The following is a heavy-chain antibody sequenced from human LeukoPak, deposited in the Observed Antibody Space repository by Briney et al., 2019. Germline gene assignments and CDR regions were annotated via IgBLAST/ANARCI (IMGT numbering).Heavy chain of an antibody. V-gene: IGHV1-46*01. CDR2: INPSGGST. J-gene: IGHJ6*02. CDR1: GYTFTSYY. CDR3: ARTYYYDSSGYYPPYYYYGMDV. Sequence: ASVKVSCKASGYTFTSYYMHWVRQAPGQGLEWMGIINPSGGSTSYAQKFQGRVTMTRDASTSTVYMELSSLRSEDTAVYYCARTYYYDSSGYYPPYYYYGMDVWGQGTTVTVSS. D-gene: IGHD3-22*01.